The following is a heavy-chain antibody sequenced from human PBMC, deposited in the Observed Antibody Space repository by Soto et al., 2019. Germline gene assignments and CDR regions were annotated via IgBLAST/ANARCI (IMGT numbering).Heavy chain of an antibody. D-gene: IGHD3-10*01. J-gene: IGHJ6*02. V-gene: IGHV1-8*01. Sequence: ASVKVSCKASGYTFPSYDINWVRQATGQGLEWMGWMNPNSGNTGYAQKFQGRVTMTRNTSISTAYMELSSLRSEDTAVYYCAREIPMVRGVIINYYYYGMDVWGQGTTVTVSS. CDR3: AREIPMVRGVIINYYYYGMDV. CDR1: GYTFPSYD. CDR2: MNPNSGNT.